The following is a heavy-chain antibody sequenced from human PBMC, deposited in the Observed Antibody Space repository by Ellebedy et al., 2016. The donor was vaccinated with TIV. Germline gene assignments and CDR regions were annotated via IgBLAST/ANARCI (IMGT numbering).Heavy chain of an antibody. CDR2: FDTEDGAT. Sequence: AASVKVSCKVSGYTLTEISMHWVRQAPGKGLEWMGGFDTEDGATIYAQKFQGRVTMTEDTSTDTAYMELSSLRSEDTAVYYCATVSSWYDYWGQGTLVTVSS. J-gene: IGHJ4*02. CDR3: ATVSSWYDY. CDR1: GYTLTEIS. D-gene: IGHD6-13*01. V-gene: IGHV1-24*01.